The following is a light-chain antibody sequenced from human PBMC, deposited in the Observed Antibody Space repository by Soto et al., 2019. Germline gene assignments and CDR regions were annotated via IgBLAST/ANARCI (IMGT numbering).Light chain of an antibody. Sequence: QSVLAQPASVSGSPGQLITISCTGTSSDIGHYDYVSWYQQLPGKAPKLMIYHVTYRPSGVSNRYSGSKSGNSASLTISGLQAADEADYYCCSLTTSHTYVFGSGTKVTVL. CDR1: SSDIGHYDY. CDR2: HVT. V-gene: IGLV2-14*03. J-gene: IGLJ1*01. CDR3: CSLTTSHTYV.